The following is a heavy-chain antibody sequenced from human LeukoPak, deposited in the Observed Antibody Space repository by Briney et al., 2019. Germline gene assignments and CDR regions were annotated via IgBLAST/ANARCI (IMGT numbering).Heavy chain of an antibody. D-gene: IGHD6-13*01. Sequence: GGSLRLSCAASGFTFLSYSMSWVRQAPGKGLEWVSAISGSGGSTYYADSVKGRFTISRDNSKNTLYLQMNSLRAEDTAVYDCAKDPQVIAAAGTAAVWFDPWGQGTLVTVSS. CDR1: GFTFLSYS. CDR3: AKDPQVIAAAGTAAVWFDP. V-gene: IGHV3-23*01. CDR2: ISGSGGST. J-gene: IGHJ5*02.